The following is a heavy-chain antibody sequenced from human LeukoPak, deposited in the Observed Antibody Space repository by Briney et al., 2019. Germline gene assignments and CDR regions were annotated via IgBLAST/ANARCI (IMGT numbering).Heavy chain of an antibody. CDR3: ARGVLTNCGGDCYQGDY. CDR1: GYTFSNYA. J-gene: IGHJ4*02. CDR2: ISVYSGLT. D-gene: IGHD2-21*02. V-gene: IGHV1-18*01. Sequence: ASVKVSCKASGYTFSNYAITFVRQAPGQGLEWMGWISVYSGLTKYAQKFQGRLIMTTDTSTTTAYMEPRSLTSADTAVYFCARGVLTNCGGDCYQGDYWGQGTLVTVSS.